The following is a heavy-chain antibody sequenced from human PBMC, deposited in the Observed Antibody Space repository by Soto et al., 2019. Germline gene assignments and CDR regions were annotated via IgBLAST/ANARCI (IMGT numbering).Heavy chain of an antibody. CDR2: ISAYNGNT. D-gene: IGHD6-13*01. Sequence: GASVKVSCKASGYTFTSYGISWVRQAPGQGLEWMGWISAYNGNTNYAQKLQGRVTMTTDTSTSTAYMELRSLRSDDTAVYYCARIYFSSSWYGNWFDPWGQGTLVTVSS. CDR1: GYTFTSYG. V-gene: IGHV1-18*01. CDR3: ARIYFSSSWYGNWFDP. J-gene: IGHJ5*02.